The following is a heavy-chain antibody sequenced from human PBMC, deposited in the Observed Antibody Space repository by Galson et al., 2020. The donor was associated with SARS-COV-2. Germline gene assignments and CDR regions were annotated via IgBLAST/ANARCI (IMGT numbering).Heavy chain of an antibody. D-gene: IGHD2-2*01. CDR2: ISASSGTI. CDR3: ARAPPSSTHYYYMDV. CDR1: GFTLSTYC. Sequence: GESLKISCAASGFTLSTYCMNWVRQAPGKGLEWVSYISASSGTIYYADSVKGRFTISRDSATNSLYLQMNSLRDEDTAVYYCARAPPSSTHYYYMDVWGKGTTVTVSS. J-gene: IGHJ6*03. V-gene: IGHV3-48*02.